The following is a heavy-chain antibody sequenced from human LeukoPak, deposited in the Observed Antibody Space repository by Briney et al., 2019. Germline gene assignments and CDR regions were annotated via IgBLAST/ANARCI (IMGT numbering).Heavy chain of an antibody. Sequence: SETLSLTCTVSGGSISSGSYYWSWIRQPAGEGLEWIGRIYTSGSTNYNPSLKSRVTISVDTSKNQFSLKLSSVTAADTAVYYCARVGVVPAAIVYWGQGTLVTVSS. V-gene: IGHV4-61*02. D-gene: IGHD2-2*02. CDR1: GGSISSGSYY. CDR2: IYTSGST. J-gene: IGHJ4*02. CDR3: ARVGVVPAAIVY.